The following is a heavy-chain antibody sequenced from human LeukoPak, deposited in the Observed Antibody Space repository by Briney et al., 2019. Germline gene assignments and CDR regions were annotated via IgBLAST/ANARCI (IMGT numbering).Heavy chain of an antibody. CDR3: AHASDGANGAFDI. J-gene: IGHJ3*02. V-gene: IGHV3-23*01. D-gene: IGHD4/OR15-4a*01. CDR1: GFTLSSYE. CDR2: INYDGGSG. Sequence: GGSLRLSCTVSGFTLSSYEMSWIRQAPGKGLEWLSSINYDGGSGHYADSVKGRFTISRDNSKNTLYLQMNSLRAEDTAVYYCAHASDGANGAFDIWGQGTMVTVSS.